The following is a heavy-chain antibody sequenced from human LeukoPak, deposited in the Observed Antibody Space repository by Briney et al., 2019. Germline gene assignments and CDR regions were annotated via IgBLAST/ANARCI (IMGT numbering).Heavy chain of an antibody. Sequence: VASVKVSCKASGYTFTGYYMHWVRQAPGQGLEWMGWINPNSGGTNYAQKFQGRVTMTRDTSISTAYMELSRLRSEDTAVYYCARGGDCSGGSCYVDNWFDPWGQGTLVTVSS. CDR1: GYTFTGYY. V-gene: IGHV1-2*02. CDR3: ARGGDCSGGSCYVDNWFDP. J-gene: IGHJ5*02. CDR2: INPNSGGT. D-gene: IGHD2-15*01.